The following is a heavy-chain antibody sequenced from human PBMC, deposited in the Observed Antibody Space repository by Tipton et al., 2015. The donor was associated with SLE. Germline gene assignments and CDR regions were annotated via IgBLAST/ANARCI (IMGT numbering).Heavy chain of an antibody. CDR2: IYYVGST. V-gene: IGHV4-59*12. Sequence: TLSLTCSISGDSISTYHWGWVRQPPGKGLQWIGYIYYVGSTNYNPSLKSRVTISVDTSKNQFSLKLSSVTAADTAVYYCARDRGQQLQRGYFQHWGQGTLVTVSS. J-gene: IGHJ1*01. D-gene: IGHD6-13*01. CDR3: ARDRGQQLQRGYFQH. CDR1: GDSISTYH.